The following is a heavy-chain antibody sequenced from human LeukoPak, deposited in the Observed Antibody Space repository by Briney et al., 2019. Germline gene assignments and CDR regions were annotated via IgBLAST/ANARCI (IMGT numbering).Heavy chain of an antibody. J-gene: IGHJ4*02. CDR2: IFYSGST. D-gene: IGHD3-10*01. V-gene: IGHV4-39*07. CDR1: GGSISTSSYY. Sequence: SETLSLTCTVSGGSISTSSYYWGWVRQPPGKGLEWIGNIFYSGSTYYSPSLKSRVTISLDTSRNQFSLKLTSVTAADTAVYFCAREANYYGSGSYFEGTFDYWGQGSLVTVSS. CDR3: AREANYYGSGSYFEGTFDY.